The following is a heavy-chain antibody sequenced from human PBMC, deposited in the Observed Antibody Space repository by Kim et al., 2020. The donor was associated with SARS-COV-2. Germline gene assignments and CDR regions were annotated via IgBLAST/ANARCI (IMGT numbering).Heavy chain of an antibody. CDR1: GFTFDDYA. CDR3: AKDPRAYYYDSSGGESGMDV. J-gene: IGHJ6*02. Sequence: GGSLRLSCAASGFTFDDYAMHWVRQAPGKGLEWVSLISGDGGSTYYADSVKGRFTISRDNSKNSLYLQMNSLRTEDTALYYCAKDPRAYYYDSSGGESGMDVWGQGTTVTVSS. D-gene: IGHD3-22*01. CDR2: ISGDGGST. V-gene: IGHV3-43*02.